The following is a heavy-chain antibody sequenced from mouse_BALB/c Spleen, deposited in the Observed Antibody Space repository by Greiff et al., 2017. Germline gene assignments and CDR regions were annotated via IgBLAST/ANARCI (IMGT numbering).Heavy chain of an antibody. Sequence: VQLQQPGAELVKPGASVKMSCKASGYTFTSYWMHWVKQRPGQGLEWIGTIDPSDSYTSYNQKFKGKATLTVDTSSSTAYMQLSSLTSEDSAVYYCTTSPSYWYFDVWGAGTTVTVSS. V-gene: IGHV1S127*01. J-gene: IGHJ1*01. CDR2: IDPSDSYT. CDR3: TTSPSYWYFDV. CDR1: GYTFTSYW.